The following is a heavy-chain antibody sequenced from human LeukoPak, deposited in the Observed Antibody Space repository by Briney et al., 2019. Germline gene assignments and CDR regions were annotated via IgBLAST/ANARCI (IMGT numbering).Heavy chain of an antibody. CDR3: AKDLRHGDNPDY. J-gene: IGHJ4*02. V-gene: IGHV3-30*02. CDR2: IPYDGSNK. Sequence: PGGSLRLSCAASGFTFSNYGMHWVRQAPGKGPEWAAFIPYDGSNKYYADSVKGRFTISRDNSKNTLFLQMNSLRAEDTALYYCAKDLRHGDNPDYWGQGTLVTVSS. D-gene: IGHD5-24*01. CDR1: GFTFSNYG.